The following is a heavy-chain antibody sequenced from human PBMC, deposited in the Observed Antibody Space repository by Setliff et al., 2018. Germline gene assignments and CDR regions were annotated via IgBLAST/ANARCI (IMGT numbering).Heavy chain of an antibody. Sequence: PGESLKISCKGSGYNFASCWIAGVRQRPGRGPEWRGIIYPGDSDPTYNPSFESHVTISADKSTNTAHLQWGSLKPSDPAFYYCARDFRTRVQGYFDFWGQGTLVTVSS. CDR3: ARDFRTRVQGYFDF. D-gene: IGHD2-8*02. J-gene: IGHJ4*02. V-gene: IGHV5-51*01. CDR2: IYPGDSDP. CDR1: GYNFASCW.